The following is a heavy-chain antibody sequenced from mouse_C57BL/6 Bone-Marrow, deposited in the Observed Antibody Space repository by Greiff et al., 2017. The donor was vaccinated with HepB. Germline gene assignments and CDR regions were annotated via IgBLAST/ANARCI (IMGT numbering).Heavy chain of an antibody. V-gene: IGHV3-6*01. CDR1: GYSIPSGYY. CDR3: ARDYYGSSSWFAY. Sequence: ESGPGLVKPSQSLSLTCSVTGYSIPSGYYWNWIRQFPGNKLEWMGYLSYDGSNNYNPSLKNRISITRDTSKNQFFLKLNSVTTEDTATYYCARDYYGSSSWFAYWGQGTLVTVSA. CDR2: LSYDGSN. D-gene: IGHD1-1*01. J-gene: IGHJ3*01.